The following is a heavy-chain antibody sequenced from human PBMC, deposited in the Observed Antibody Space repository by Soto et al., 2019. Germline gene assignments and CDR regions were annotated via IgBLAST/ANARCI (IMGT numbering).Heavy chain of an antibody. CDR2: IYYSGST. V-gene: IGHV4-31*03. CDR3: GGAGYSGYDSAFDI. J-gene: IGHJ3*02. D-gene: IGHD5-12*01. Sequence: SETLSLTCTVSGGSIISGGYYFICIRQRPWNGLEWIGYIYYSGSTYYNPSLRGRVTISVDTSKNQFSLKLSSVTAADTAVYYCGGAGYSGYDSAFDIWGQGTMVTVSS. CDR1: GGSIISGGYY.